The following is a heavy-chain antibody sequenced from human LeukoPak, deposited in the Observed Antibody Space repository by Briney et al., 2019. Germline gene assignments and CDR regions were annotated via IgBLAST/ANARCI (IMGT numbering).Heavy chain of an antibody. CDR1: GGXFSGXX. D-gene: IGHD6-19*01. J-gene: IGHJ4*02. CDR3: ARAPVAGFDY. V-gene: IGHV4-34*01. Sequence: SXXXXVYGGXFSGXXXSWIXQPXXXXXEWIGEINHSGSTNYNPSLKSRVTISVDTSKNQFSLKLSSVTAADTAVYYCARAPVAGFDYWGQGTLVTVSS. CDR2: INHSGST.